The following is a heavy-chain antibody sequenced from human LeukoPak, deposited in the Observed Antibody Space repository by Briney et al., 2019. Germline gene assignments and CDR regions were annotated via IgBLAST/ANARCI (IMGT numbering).Heavy chain of an antibody. V-gene: IGHV1-2*02. J-gene: IGHJ4*02. Sequence: ASVKVSCKASGYTFTGYYMHCVRQAPGQGFEWMGWINPNSGDTNYAQKFQGRVTMTGDTSISTAHMELSRLRSDDTAVYYCARANPLYCSSTTCLFDYWGQGTLVTVSS. CDR1: GYTFTGYY. D-gene: IGHD2-2*01. CDR3: ARANPLYCSSTTCLFDY. CDR2: INPNSGDT.